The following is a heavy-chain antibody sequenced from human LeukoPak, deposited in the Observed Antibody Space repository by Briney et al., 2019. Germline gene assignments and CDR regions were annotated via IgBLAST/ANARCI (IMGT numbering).Heavy chain of an antibody. CDR2: ISSSSTYT. CDR3: ARLGSIAAAGTPDY. Sequence: GRPLRLSCAASGFTFSDYYMSWIRQAPGKGPEWVSYISSSSTYTTYADSVKGRFTISRDNAKNSLYLQMNSLRGEDTAVYYCARLGSIAAAGTPDYWGQGTLVTVSS. J-gene: IGHJ4*02. D-gene: IGHD6-13*01. CDR1: GFTFSDYY. V-gene: IGHV3-11*06.